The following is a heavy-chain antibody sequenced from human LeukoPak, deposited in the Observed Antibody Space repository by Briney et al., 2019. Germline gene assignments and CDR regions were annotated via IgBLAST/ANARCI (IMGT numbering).Heavy chain of an antibody. CDR3: ARHKRYYDSSPFDL. D-gene: IGHD3-22*01. J-gene: IGHJ2*01. CDR1: GGSISSTTDY. V-gene: IGHV4-39*01. Sequence: KASETLSLTCTVSGGSISSTTDYWGWIRQPPGKGLEWIGSIYYSGSTYYNPSLKSRVTISVDTSKNQFSLKLSSVTAADTAVYYCARHKRYYDSSPFDLWGRGTLVTVSS. CDR2: IYYSGST.